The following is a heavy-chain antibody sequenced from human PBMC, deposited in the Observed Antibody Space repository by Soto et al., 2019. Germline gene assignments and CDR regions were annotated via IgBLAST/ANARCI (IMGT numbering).Heavy chain of an antibody. V-gene: IGHV1-46*01. CDR2: INPSGGST. J-gene: IGHJ6*02. D-gene: IGHD3-10*01. CDR3: ARDPLGAYGPDERYYYYGMDV. CDR1: GYTFTGYY. Sequence: GASVKVSCKASGYTFTGYYMHWVRQAPGQGLEWMGIINPSGGSTSCAQKFQGRVTMTRDTSTSTVYMELSSLRSEGTAVYYCARDPLGAYGPDERYYYYGMDVWGQGTTVT.